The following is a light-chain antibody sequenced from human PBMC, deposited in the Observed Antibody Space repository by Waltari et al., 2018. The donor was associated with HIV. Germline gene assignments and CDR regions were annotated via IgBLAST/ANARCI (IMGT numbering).Light chain of an antibody. J-gene: IGKJ4*01. Sequence: DIVITQSPLSLPVTPGEPASISCRSSQSLLHSNGYSYLDLYLQKPGQSLQLLIYLGSNRASGVADRFSGSGSGTDFTLKISRVEAEDAGMYYCMQGRQTPQVTFGGGTKVEIK. CDR1: QSLLHSNGYSY. CDR3: MQGRQTPQVT. CDR2: LGS. V-gene: IGKV2-28*01.